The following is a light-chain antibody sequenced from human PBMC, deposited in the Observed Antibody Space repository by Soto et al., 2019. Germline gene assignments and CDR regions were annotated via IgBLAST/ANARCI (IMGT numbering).Light chain of an antibody. J-gene: IGKJ1*01. CDR1: QGISK. Sequence: DIQMTQSPSSVSASVGDRVTITCRASQGISKLAWDQQKPGKAPKLLIYAASRLQSGVTTRFSGSGSGTDFTLTISSLQPEDFASYYCQQGNSFPWTFGQGTKVEIK. V-gene: IGKV1-12*01. CDR2: AAS. CDR3: QQGNSFPWT.